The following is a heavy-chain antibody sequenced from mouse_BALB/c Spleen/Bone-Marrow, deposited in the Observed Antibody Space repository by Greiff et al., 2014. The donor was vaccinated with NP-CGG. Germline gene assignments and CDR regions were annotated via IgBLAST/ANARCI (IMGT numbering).Heavy chain of an antibody. CDR1: GYTFTTYW. CDR2: INPTTGYT. Sequence: QVQLKQSGAELAKPGASVKMSCRASGYTFTTYWMHWVKQRPGQGLEWIGYINPTTGYTEYNQKFQDRATLTADESSSTAYMQLSSLPSEDSAIDYCAREQSYRFKAMDYWGQGTSVTFSS. CDR3: AREQSYRFKAMDY. V-gene: IGHV1-7*01. J-gene: IGHJ4*01. D-gene: IGHD2-14*01.